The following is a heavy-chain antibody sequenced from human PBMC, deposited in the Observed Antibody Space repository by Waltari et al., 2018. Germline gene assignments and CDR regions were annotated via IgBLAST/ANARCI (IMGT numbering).Heavy chain of an antibody. D-gene: IGHD5-12*01. Sequence: QVQLVQSGAEVMKSGASVKVSCHASGYRFYSYEINWVRQAAGQGLEWMGWLDPNSGNTGYAEKVRGRGTLTGDTSTSTAYIVLSGLKSEDTGIYYCARGRDVFAGVDYNWFDPWGQGTLVTVSS. CDR1: GYRFYSYE. CDR3: ARGRDVFAGVDYNWFDP. CDR2: LDPNSGNT. J-gene: IGHJ5*02. V-gene: IGHV1-8*01.